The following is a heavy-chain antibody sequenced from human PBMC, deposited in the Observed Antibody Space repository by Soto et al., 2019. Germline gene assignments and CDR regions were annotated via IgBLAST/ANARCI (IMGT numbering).Heavy chain of an antibody. D-gene: IGHD2-2*01. CDR2: LSQNGGT. J-gene: IGHJ6*02. V-gene: IGHV4-38-2*01. CDR1: GYSFNSDPF. CDR3: AAATLPGARFYSMYV. Sequence: WGTLFLTCVASGYSFNSDPFWGWLRQPPGKGLQWIGSLSQNGGTYRIPSLRSRVTLSVDTSKNQFSLKLTSVTAADAAVYYWAAATLPGARFYSMYVWGQGSTVTVSS.